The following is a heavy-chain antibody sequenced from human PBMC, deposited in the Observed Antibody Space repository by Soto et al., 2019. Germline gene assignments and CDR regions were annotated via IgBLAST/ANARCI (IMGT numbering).Heavy chain of an antibody. J-gene: IGHJ6*03. V-gene: IGHV4-59*01. CDR2: IYYSGST. Sequence: PSETLSLTCTVSGGSISSYYWSWIRQPPGKGLEWIGYIYYSGSTNYNPSLKSRVTISVDTSKNQFSLKLSSVTAADTAVYYCARVDNPSYYYYYMDVWGKGTTVTVSS. D-gene: IGHD1-1*01. CDR3: ARVDNPSYYYYYMDV. CDR1: GGSISSYY.